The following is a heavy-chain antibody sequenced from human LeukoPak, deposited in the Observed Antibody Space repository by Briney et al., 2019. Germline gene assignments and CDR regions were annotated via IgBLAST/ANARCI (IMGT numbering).Heavy chain of an antibody. CDR1: GFTLGSYA. D-gene: IGHD6-19*01. J-gene: IGHJ4*01. CDR3: AKKGSYSSGWYGGHYFDS. Sequence: GGSLRLSCEASGFTLGSYALSWVRQAPGKGLEWVAAIGGDSSTYYTGSVRGRFTISRDNSKNTVYLQMSSLRVEDTAVYYCAKKGSYSSGWYGGHYFDSWGQGTLVTVSS. V-gene: IGHV3-23*01. CDR2: IGGDSST.